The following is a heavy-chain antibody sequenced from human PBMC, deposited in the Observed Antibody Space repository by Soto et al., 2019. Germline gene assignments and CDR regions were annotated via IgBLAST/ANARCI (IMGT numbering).Heavy chain of an antibody. CDR3: AKDPYSNYWFDP. J-gene: IGHJ5*02. V-gene: IGHV3-23*01. CDR1: GFTFSSYA. D-gene: IGHD4-4*01. Sequence: GGSLRLSCAASGFTFSSYAISWVRQAPGKGLEWVSAISGSGGSTYYADSVKGRFTISRDNSKNTLYLQMNSLRAEDTAVYYCAKDPYSNYWFDPWGQGTLVTVSS. CDR2: ISGSGGST.